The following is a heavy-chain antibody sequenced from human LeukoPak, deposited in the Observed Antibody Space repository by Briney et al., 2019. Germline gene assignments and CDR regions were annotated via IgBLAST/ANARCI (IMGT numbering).Heavy chain of an antibody. CDR1: GYTFTGYY. D-gene: IGHD3-3*01. CDR2: INPNSGGT. J-gene: IGHJ6*02. CDR3: ARVLRFLEWLSSFYYYGMDV. Sequence: ASVKVSCKASGYTFTGYYMHWVRQAPGQGLEWMGWINPNSGGTNYAQKFQGRVTMTRDTSISTAYMELSRLRSDDTAVYYCARVLRFLEWLSSFYYYGMDVWGQGTTVTVSS. V-gene: IGHV1-2*02.